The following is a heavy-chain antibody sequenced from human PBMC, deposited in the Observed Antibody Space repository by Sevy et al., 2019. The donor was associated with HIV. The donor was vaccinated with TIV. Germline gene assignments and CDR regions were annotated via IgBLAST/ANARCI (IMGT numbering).Heavy chain of an antibody. CDR3: AGKGGSPPNDAFDT. J-gene: IGHJ3*02. V-gene: IGHV3-7*01. Sequence: GGSLRLSCAASGFSFSWYWMSWVRQTPEKGLEWVANIKQDVSEKNYVDSVKGRFTISRDNAKNSLYLQLNSLRDEDKAVYYCAGKGGSPPNDAFDTWGQGTMVTVSS. D-gene: IGHD3-10*01. CDR2: IKQDVSEK. CDR1: GFSFSWYW.